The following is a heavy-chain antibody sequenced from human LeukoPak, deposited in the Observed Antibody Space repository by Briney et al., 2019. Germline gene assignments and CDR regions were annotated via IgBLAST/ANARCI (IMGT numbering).Heavy chain of an antibody. D-gene: IGHD4-23*01. V-gene: IGHV4-61*08. Sequence: SETLSLTCTVSGGSISSGDYYWSWIRQPPGKGLEWIGYIYYSGSTNYNPSLKSRVTISVDTSKNQFSLKLSSVTAADTAVYYCARDDYGGSPYDYWGQGTLVTVSS. CDR2: IYYSGST. CDR3: ARDDYGGSPYDY. CDR1: GGSISSGDYY. J-gene: IGHJ4*02.